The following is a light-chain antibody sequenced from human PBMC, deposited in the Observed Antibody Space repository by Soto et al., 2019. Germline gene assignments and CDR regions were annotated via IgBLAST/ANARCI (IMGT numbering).Light chain of an antibody. J-gene: IGLJ1*01. CDR3: QVWDNSRFGV. CDR2: YDS. CDR1: NIGSKS. Sequence: SYELTQPHSVSVAPGKTARITCGGNNIGSKSVHWYQQKPGQAPVLVIYYDSDRPSGIPERFSGSKAGNTATLTLSRVEAGDQADYYCQVWDNSRFGVFGTGTKLTVL. V-gene: IGLV3-21*04.